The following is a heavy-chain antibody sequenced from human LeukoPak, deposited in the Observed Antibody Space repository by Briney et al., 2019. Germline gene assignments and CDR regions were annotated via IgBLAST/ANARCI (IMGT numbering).Heavy chain of an antibody. CDR3: ARGGLEVVVAARD. CDR2: INTNTGNA. D-gene: IGHD2-15*01. CDR1: GYTFTYYP. V-gene: IGHV7-4-1*02. J-gene: IGHJ4*02. Sequence: ASVKVSCKASGYTFTYYPMHWVRQAPGQGLEWVGWINTNTGNATYAQGFTGRFVFSVDTSVSTAYLQISGLRAEDTAVYFCARGGLEVVVAARDWGQGTLVTVSS.